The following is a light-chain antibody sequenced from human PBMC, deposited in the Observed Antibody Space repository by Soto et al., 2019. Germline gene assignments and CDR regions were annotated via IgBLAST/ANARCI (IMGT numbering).Light chain of an antibody. CDR1: SSEAGGYNH. CDR2: DVS. V-gene: IGLV2-14*01. CDR3: SSYTSSTTLYYV. Sequence: QSALTQPASVTGSPGQSITISCTGTSSEAGGYNHVSWYQQHPDKAPKLMIYDVSNRPSGVSNRFSGSKSGNTASLTISGLQAEDEADYYCSSYTSSTTLYYVFGTGTKVTVL. J-gene: IGLJ1*01.